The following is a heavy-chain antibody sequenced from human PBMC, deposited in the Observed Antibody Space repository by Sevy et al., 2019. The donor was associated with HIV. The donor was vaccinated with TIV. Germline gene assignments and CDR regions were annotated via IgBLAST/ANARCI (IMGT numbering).Heavy chain of an antibody. D-gene: IGHD5-18*01. CDR3: ARNPLTAMVYFDY. J-gene: IGHJ4*02. CDR1: GGSISSYY. V-gene: IGHV4-59*13. CDR2: IYYSGST. Sequence: SETLSLTCTVSGGSISSYYWSWIRQPPGKGLEWIGYIYYSGSTSYNPSLKSRVTISVDTSKNQFSLKLSSVTAADTAVYYCARNPLTAMVYFDYWGQGTLVTVSS.